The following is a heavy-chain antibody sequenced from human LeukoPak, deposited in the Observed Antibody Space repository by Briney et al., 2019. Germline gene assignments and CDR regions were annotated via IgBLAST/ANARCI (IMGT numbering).Heavy chain of an antibody. CDR2: MNPNSGNT. V-gene: IGHV1-8*01. D-gene: IGHD2-2*01. CDR1: GYTFTSYD. CDR3: ARGSDCSSTSCYDFDY. J-gene: IGHJ4*02. Sequence: GASVKVSCKASGYTFTSYDINWVRQATGQGLEWMGWMNPNSGNTDYAQKFQGRVTMTRNTSISTAYMELSSLRSEDTAVYYCARGSDCSSTSCYDFDYWGQGTLVTVSS.